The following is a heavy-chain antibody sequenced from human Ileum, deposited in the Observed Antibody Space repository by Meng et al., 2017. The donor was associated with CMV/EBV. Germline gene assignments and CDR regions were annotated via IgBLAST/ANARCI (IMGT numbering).Heavy chain of an antibody. V-gene: IGHV3-48*04. J-gene: IGHJ1*01. CDR1: GFTFSTYW. CDR2: ISGSSTTI. CDR3: ARGPPAARGYFQH. D-gene: IGHD2-2*01. Sequence: GGSLRLSCAASGFTFSTYWMHWVRQAPGKGLEWVSYISGSSTTIYYADSVKGRFTISRDNAKNSLYLQMNSLRAEDTAVYYCARGPPAARGYFQHWGQGTLVTVS.